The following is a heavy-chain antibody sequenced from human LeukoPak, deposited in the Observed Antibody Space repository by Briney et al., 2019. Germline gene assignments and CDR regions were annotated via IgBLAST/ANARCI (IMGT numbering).Heavy chain of an antibody. J-gene: IGHJ4*02. CDR1: GVSISSSSYY. Sequence: SETLSLTCTVSGVSISSSSYYWGWIRQPPGKGLEWIGSIYYSGSTYYNPSLKSRVTISVDTSKNQFSLKLSSVTAADTAVYYCARGRKVGHDFWSGYYLRYYFDYWGQGTLVTVSS. CDR2: IYYSGST. D-gene: IGHD3-3*01. CDR3: ARGRKVGHDFWSGYYLRYYFDY. V-gene: IGHV4-39*07.